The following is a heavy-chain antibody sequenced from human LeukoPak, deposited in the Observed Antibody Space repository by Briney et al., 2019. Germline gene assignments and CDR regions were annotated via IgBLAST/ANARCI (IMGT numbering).Heavy chain of an antibody. J-gene: IGHJ5*02. CDR2: INQSGST. Sequence: SETLSLTCAVYGGSFSGYYWSWIRQPPGKGLEWIGEINQSGSTKYNPSLASRVTISVDTSKNQFSLKLSSVTAADTAVYYCARGPGSGFYFAWFDPWGQGALVTVSS. CDR1: GGSFSGYY. D-gene: IGHD3-10*01. V-gene: IGHV4-34*01. CDR3: ARGPGSGFYFAWFDP.